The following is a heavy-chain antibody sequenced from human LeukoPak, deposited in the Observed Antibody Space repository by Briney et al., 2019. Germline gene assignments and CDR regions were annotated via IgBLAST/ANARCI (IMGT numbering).Heavy chain of an antibody. CDR1: RFTFNSYA. D-gene: IGHD6-13*01. CDR2: ISGSGGST. Sequence: GGSLRLSCAASRFTFNSYAMCWVRQAPGKGLEWVSAISGSGGSTYYADSVKGRFTISRDNSKNTLYLQMNSLRAEDTAVYYCAKQLQQLVPDWFDPWGQGTLVTVSS. J-gene: IGHJ5*02. CDR3: AKQLQQLVPDWFDP. V-gene: IGHV3-23*01.